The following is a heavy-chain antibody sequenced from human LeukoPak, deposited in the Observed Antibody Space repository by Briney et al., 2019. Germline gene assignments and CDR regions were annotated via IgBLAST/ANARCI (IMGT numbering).Heavy chain of an antibody. Sequence: PGWSLRLSRAASGFTLRSYGMHSVRQARGKGLEWVAVISYDGSNKYYADSVKGRFTISRDNSKNTLYLQMNSLRAEDTAVYYCAKSRPSGTSDAFDIWGQGTMVTVSS. CDR3: AKSRPSGTSDAFDI. J-gene: IGHJ3*02. CDR1: GFTLRSYG. D-gene: IGHD1-26*01. V-gene: IGHV3-30*18. CDR2: ISYDGSNK.